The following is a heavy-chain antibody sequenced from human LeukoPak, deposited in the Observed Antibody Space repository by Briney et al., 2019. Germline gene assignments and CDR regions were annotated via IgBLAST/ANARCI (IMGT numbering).Heavy chain of an antibody. V-gene: IGHV4-59*01. J-gene: IGHJ5*02. CDR3: ARASNTWFVWFDP. CDR1: GGSISTSY. CDR2: IYYSGST. Sequence: SETLSLTCTVSGGSISTSYWSWIRQPPGKGLEWIGYIYYSGSTNYNPSLKSRVTISIDSSKNQFSLNLTSVTAADTAVYYCARASNTWFVWFDPWGQGTLVTVSS. D-gene: IGHD6-13*01.